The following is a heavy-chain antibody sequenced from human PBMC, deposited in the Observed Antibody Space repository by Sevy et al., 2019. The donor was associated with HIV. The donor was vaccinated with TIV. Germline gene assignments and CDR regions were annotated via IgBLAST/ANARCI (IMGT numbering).Heavy chain of an antibody. CDR3: TRWKGLQSIFDY. V-gene: IGHV3-49*04. Sequence: GSLRLSCTTSGFTFGDYAMNWVRQAPGKGLEWVAFLKSKADGGTVDHAASVKGRFTISRDDSKSIAYLQMNDLTTEDTGVYYCTRWKGLQSIFDYWGQGALVTVSS. CDR2: LKSKADGGTV. CDR1: GFTFGDYA. D-gene: IGHD1-1*01. J-gene: IGHJ4*02.